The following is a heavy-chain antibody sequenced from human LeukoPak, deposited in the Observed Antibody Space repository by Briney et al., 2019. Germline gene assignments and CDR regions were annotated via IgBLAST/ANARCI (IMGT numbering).Heavy chain of an antibody. CDR2: ISYNGNSK. J-gene: IGHJ6*02. Sequence: GRSLRLSCAASGFMFSSYGMHWVRQAPGKGLEWVAIISYNGNSKYYADPVKGRFTNSRDNSKNTLYLQMNSLRGEDTAVYYCAKDHSDSSGYSLSRYYYYHNGMDVWGQGTTVTVSS. CDR3: AKDHSDSSGYSLSRYYYYHNGMDV. CDR1: GFMFSSYG. D-gene: IGHD3-22*01. V-gene: IGHV3-30*18.